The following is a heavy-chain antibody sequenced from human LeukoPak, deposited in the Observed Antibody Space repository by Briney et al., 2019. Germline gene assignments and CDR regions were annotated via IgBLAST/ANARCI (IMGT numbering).Heavy chain of an antibody. Sequence: GGSLRLSCAASGFTFSSYWMHWVRQAPGKGLVWVSRINSDGSSISYADSVKGRFTISRDNAKNTLYLQMNSLRAEDTAVYYCARVRYSSSWYFDYWGQGTLVTVSS. CDR2: INSDGSSI. CDR1: GFTFSSYW. V-gene: IGHV3-74*01. D-gene: IGHD6-13*01. CDR3: ARVRYSSSWYFDY. J-gene: IGHJ4*02.